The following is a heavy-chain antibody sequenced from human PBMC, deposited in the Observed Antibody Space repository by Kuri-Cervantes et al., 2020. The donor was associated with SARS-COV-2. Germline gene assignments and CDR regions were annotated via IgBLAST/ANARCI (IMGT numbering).Heavy chain of an antibody. J-gene: IGHJ6*03. CDR1: GYTFTSCG. Sequence: ASVKVSCKASGYTFTSCGISWVRQAPGQGLEWMGWISAYNGNTNYAQKLQGRVTMTTDTSTSTAYMELRSLRSDDTAVYYCARGPEQWLATGGAKYYYYYYMDVWGKGTTVTVSS. CDR2: ISAYNGNT. V-gene: IGHV1-18*01. CDR3: ARGPEQWLATGGAKYYYYYYMDV. D-gene: IGHD6-19*01.